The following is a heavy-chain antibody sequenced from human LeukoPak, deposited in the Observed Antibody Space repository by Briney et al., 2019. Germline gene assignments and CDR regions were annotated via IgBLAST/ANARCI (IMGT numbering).Heavy chain of an antibody. CDR1: GYTFTSYG. D-gene: IGHD2-15*01. CDR2: ISAYNGNT. CDR3: ARDGGGSPVVVVAALTGWFDP. Sequence: EASVKVSFKASGYTFTSYGISWVRQAPGQGLERMGWISAYNGNTNYAQKLQGRVTMTTDTSTSTAYMELRSLRSDDTAVYYWARDGGGSPVVVVAALTGWFDPWGQGTLVTVSS. V-gene: IGHV1-18*01. J-gene: IGHJ5*02.